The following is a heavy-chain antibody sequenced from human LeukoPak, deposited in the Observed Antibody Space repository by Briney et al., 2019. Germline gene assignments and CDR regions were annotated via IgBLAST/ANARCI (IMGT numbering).Heavy chain of an antibody. J-gene: IGHJ4*02. CDR1: GFTFRKYW. CDR3: AREVFFQFDN. CDR2: IAANGNDK. V-gene: IGHV3-7*03. Sequence: GGSLRLSCAASGFTFRKYWMAWVRQAPGRGLEWVAPIAANGNDKDYEDALQGRFTISRDNTRNSLSLRIDSLRAEDTAQYYCAREVFFQFDNWGQGALVTVSS.